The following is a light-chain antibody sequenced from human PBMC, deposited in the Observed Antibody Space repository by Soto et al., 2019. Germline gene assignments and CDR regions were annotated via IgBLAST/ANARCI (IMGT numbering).Light chain of an antibody. Sequence: EIVLTQSPATLSLSPGERATLSRRASQTVTSSLAWYQQKPGQAPRLLIYAASNRATGIPARFSGSGSGTDFTLTISSLEPEDFAVYYCQQRHNWPRTFGQGTKVEVK. CDR2: AAS. J-gene: IGKJ1*01. CDR3: QQRHNWPRT. CDR1: QTVTSS. V-gene: IGKV3-11*01.